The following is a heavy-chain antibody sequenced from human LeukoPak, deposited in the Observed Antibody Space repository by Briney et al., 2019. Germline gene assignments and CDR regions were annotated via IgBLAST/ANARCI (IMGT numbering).Heavy chain of an antibody. J-gene: IGHJ4*02. D-gene: IGHD3-9*01. Sequence: SVKVSCKASGGTFSSYAISWVRQAPGQGLEWMGGIIPIFGTANYAQKFQGRVTITADKFTSTAYMELSSLRSEDTAVYYCARSYYDILTGYLSPYYFDYWGQGTLVTVSS. V-gene: IGHV1-69*06. CDR1: GGTFSSYA. CDR3: ARSYYDILTGYLSPYYFDY. CDR2: IIPIFGTA.